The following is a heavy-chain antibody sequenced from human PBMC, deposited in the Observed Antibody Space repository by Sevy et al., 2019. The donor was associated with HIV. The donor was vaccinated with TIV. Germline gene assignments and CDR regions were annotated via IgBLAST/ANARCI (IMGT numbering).Heavy chain of an antibody. V-gene: IGHV3-15*01. CDR2: IKSKTDGGTT. D-gene: IGHD3-10*01. J-gene: IGHJ6*02. CDR1: GFTFSNAW. CDR3: TTPYYYGSGLLVDV. Sequence: GGSLRLSCAASGFTFSNAWMSWVRQAPGKGLEWVGRIKSKTDGGTTDYAAPVKGRFTISRDDSKNTLYLQMNSLKTEDTAVYYCTTPYYYGSGLLVDVWGQGTTVTVSS.